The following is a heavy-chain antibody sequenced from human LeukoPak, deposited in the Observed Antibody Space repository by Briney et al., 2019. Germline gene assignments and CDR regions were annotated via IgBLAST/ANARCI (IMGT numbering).Heavy chain of an antibody. CDR1: GYTFTGYY. D-gene: IGHD2-15*01. V-gene: IGHV1-2*02. CDR3: ASFACSGGSCYSAHEY. CDR2: INPNSGGT. J-gene: IGHJ4*02. Sequence: ASVKVSCKASGYTFTGYYMHWVRQAPGQGLEWMGWINPNSGGTSYAQKFQGRVTMTRDTSISTAYMELSRLRSDDTAVYYCASFACSGGSCYSAHEYWGQGTLVTVSS.